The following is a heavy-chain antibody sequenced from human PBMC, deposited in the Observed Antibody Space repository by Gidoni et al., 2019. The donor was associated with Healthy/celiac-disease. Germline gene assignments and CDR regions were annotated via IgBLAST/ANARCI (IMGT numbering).Heavy chain of an antibody. CDR3: ARAHLWFGELLDY. J-gene: IGHJ4*02. CDR2: ISSSSSTI. D-gene: IGHD3-10*01. CDR1: GFTFSSYS. V-gene: IGHV3-48*04. Sequence: EVQLVESGGGLVQPGGSLRLSCAASGFTFSSYSMNWVRQAPGKGLEWVSYISSSSSTIYYADSVKGRFTISRDNAKNSLYLQMNSLRAEDTAVYYCARAHLWFGELLDYWGQGTLVTVSS.